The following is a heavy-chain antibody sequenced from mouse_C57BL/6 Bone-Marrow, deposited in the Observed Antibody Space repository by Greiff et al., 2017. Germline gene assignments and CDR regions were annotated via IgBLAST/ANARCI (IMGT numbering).Heavy chain of an antibody. Sequence: EVQVVESGGGLVQPGGSLKLSCAASGFTFSDYYMYWVRQTPEKRLEWVAYISNGGGSTYYPDTVKGRFTISRDNAKNTLYLQMSRLKSEDTAMYYCARQDYYGSSQYYYAMDYWGQGTSVTVSS. CDR2: ISNGGGST. V-gene: IGHV5-12*01. D-gene: IGHD1-1*01. CDR3: ARQDYYGSSQYYYAMDY. J-gene: IGHJ4*01. CDR1: GFTFSDYY.